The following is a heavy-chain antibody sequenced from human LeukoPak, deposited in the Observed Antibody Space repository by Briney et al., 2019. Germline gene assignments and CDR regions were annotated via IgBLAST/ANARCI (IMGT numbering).Heavy chain of an antibody. CDR1: GYTFTGYY. CDR3: ARVNLYCSSTSCHVVRYMDV. V-gene: IGHV1-2*02. Sequence: ASVKVSCKASGYTFTGYYMHWVRQAPGQGLEWMGWINPNSGGTNYVQKFQGRVTMTRDTSISTAYMELSRLRSDDTAVYYCARVNLYCSSTSCHVVRYMDVWGKGTTVTVSS. CDR2: INPNSGGT. D-gene: IGHD2-2*01. J-gene: IGHJ6*03.